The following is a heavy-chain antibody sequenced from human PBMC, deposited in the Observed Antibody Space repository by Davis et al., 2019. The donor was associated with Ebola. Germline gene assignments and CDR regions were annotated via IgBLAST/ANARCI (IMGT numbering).Heavy chain of an antibody. CDR1: GYTFTSYD. V-gene: IGHV1-8*01. D-gene: IGHD3-10*01. J-gene: IGHJ4*02. Sequence: ASVKVSCKASGYTFTSYDINWVRQATGQGLEWMGWMNPNSGYARYVQKFQGRVTMTRDTSIDTAYLELNNLRSDDTAVYYCTRGPTGVIDYWGQGSLVTVSS. CDR2: MNPNSGYA. CDR3: TRGPTGVIDY.